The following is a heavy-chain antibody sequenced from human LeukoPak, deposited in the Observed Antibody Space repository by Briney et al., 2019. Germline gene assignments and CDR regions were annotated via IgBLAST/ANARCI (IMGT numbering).Heavy chain of an antibody. V-gene: IGHV1-18*01. CDR2: ISAYNSNT. Sequence: ASVKVSCKASGYTFTSYGISWVRQAPGQGLEWMGWISAYNSNTNYAQKLQGRVTMTTDTSTSTAYMELRSLRSDDTAVYYCARDFGFGTTGTTTGPDYYYGMDVWGQGTTVTVSS. J-gene: IGHJ6*02. CDR3: ARDFGFGTTGTTTGPDYYYGMDV. CDR1: GYTFTSYG. D-gene: IGHD1-1*01.